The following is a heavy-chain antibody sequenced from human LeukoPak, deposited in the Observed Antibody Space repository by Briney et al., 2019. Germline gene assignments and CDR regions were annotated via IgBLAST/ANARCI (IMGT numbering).Heavy chain of an antibody. CDR2: MNPNSGNT. V-gene: IGHV1-8*01. D-gene: IGHD6-19*01. J-gene: IGHJ4*02. CDR1: GYTFTSYD. Sequence: ASVKVSCKASGYTFTSYDINWVRQATGQGLEWMGWMNPNSGNTGYPQKFQGRVTMTRNTSISTAYMELSSLRSEDTAVYYCARELIAVAGRGIDYWGQGTLVTVSS. CDR3: ARELIAVAGRGIDY.